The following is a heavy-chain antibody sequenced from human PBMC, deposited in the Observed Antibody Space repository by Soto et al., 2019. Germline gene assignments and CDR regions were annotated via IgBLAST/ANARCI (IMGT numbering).Heavy chain of an antibody. J-gene: IGHJ4*02. Sequence: PSETLSLTCTVSGGSISSSSYYWGWIRQPPGKGLEWTGSIYYSGSTYYNPSLKSRVTISVDTSKNQFSLKLSSVTAADTAVYYCARTTITMIVVVITVFDYWGQGTLVTVSS. CDR3: ARTTITMIVVVITVFDY. CDR1: GGSISSSSYY. D-gene: IGHD3-22*01. V-gene: IGHV4-39*01. CDR2: IYYSGST.